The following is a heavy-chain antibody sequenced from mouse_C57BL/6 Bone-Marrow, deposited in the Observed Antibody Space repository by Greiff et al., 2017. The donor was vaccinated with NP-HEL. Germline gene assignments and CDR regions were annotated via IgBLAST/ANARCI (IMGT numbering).Heavy chain of an antibody. CDR2: INPGSGGT. J-gene: IGHJ2*01. Sequence: QVQLQQSGAELVRPGTSVKVSCKASGYAFTNYLIEWVKQRPGQGLEWIGVINPGSGGTNYNEKFKGKATLTADKSSSTAYMQLSSLTSEDSAVYFGARDYGSSYVYYFDYWGQGTTLTVSS. CDR3: ARDYGSSYVYYFDY. V-gene: IGHV1-54*01. D-gene: IGHD1-1*01. CDR1: GYAFTNYL.